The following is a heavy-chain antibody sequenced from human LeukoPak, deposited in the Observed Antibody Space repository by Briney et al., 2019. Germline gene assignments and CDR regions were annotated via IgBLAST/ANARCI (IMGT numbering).Heavy chain of an antibody. J-gene: IGHJ4*02. Sequence: GGSLRLSCAASGLTFSSNYMSWVRQAPGKGLEWVSVIYLDGSTYYTDSVKGRFTISRDNSKNTLYLQMNSLRDDDTAVYYCARDVSHRHLDYWGQGTLVTVSS. V-gene: IGHV3-66*01. CDR1: GLTFSSNY. CDR2: IYLDGST. D-gene: IGHD2/OR15-2a*01. CDR3: ARDVSHRHLDY.